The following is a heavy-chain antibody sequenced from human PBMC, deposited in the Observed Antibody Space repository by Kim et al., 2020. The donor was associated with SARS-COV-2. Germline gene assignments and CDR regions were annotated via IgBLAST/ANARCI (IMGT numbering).Heavy chain of an antibody. J-gene: IGHJ4*02. CDR1: GFTFSDYY. CDR2: ISGSISNT. D-gene: IGHD5-18*01. Sequence: GGSLRPSCAVSGFTFSDYYMSWIRQAPGKGLEWISYISGSISNTDYADSVKGRFTISRDNAKNSLFLQMNSLRAEDTAVYYCARFRGHSYGYYFDYWGQGTLVTVSS. CDR3: ARFRGHSYGYYFDY. V-gene: IGHV3-11*03.